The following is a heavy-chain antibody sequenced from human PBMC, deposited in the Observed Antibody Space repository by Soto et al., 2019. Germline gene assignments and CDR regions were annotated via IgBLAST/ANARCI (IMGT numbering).Heavy chain of an antibody. J-gene: IGHJ4*02. CDR3: AKLARDGVPAAIFDY. D-gene: IGHD2-2*01. V-gene: IGHV3-30*18. CDR2: ISYDGSNK. CDR1: GFTFSSYG. Sequence: GGSLRLSCAASGFTFSSYGMHWVRQAPGKGLEWVAVISYDGSNKYYADSVKGRFTISRDNSKNTLYLQMNSLRAEDTAVYYCAKLARDGVPAAIFDYWGQGTLVTVSS.